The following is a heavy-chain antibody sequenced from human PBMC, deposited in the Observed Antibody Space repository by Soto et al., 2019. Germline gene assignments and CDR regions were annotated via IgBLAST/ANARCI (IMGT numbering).Heavy chain of an antibody. J-gene: IGHJ4*02. Sequence: EVHLVESGGGLVQTGGSLRLSCAIFESTVSRDWMNWVRQAPGKGLEWVAHINQDGSEKYYVVSVKGRFTISRDNAKKSLSLQMTSLRPADTAMYYCSGGVGDAFWGQGTLVTVSS. CDR1: ESTVSRDW. CDR3: SGGVGDAF. D-gene: IGHD1-26*01. V-gene: IGHV3-7*04. CDR2: INQDGSEK.